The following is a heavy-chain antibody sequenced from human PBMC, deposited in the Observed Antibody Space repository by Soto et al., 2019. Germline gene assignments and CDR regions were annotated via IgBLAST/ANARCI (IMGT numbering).Heavy chain of an antibody. CDR2: IVVANGKA. CDR3: ARDHRPASMGYCSGGSCWNWFDP. Sequence: GASVKVSCKASGLTFPSSAIHWVRQARGQRLEWIGRIVVANGKANYAQKFQDRVTITRDKSTSTAYMELSSLRSEDTAVYYCARDHRPASMGYCSGGSCWNWFDPWGQGTLVTVSS. V-gene: IGHV1-58*02. D-gene: IGHD2-15*01. J-gene: IGHJ5*02. CDR1: GLTFPSSA.